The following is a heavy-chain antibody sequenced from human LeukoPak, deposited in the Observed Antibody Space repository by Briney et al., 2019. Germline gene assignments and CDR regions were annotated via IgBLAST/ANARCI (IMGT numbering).Heavy chain of an antibody. CDR2: ISTSSTGT. Sequence: GGSLRLSCTASKFTCSNYVMTWVRQAPGKGLEWVSAISTSSTGTYYADSVNGRFTISRDDSKNTLYLQMNSLRVDDTAVYYCAPWMVGGFWADYWGQGTLVTVSS. V-gene: IGHV3-23*01. J-gene: IGHJ4*02. CDR1: KFTCSNYV. D-gene: IGHD1-26*01. CDR3: APWMVGGFWADY.